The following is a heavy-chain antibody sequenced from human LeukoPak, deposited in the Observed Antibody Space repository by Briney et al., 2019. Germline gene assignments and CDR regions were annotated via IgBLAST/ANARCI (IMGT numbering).Heavy chain of an antibody. CDR2: IKQDGSEE. V-gene: IGHV3-7*05. D-gene: IGHD6-6*01. Sequence: GGSLRLSCAASGFTFSNYWMSWVRQAPGKGLEWVAYIKQDGSEEVYVDSLKGRFTISRDNAKNSLFLQMNTLRAEDTAVYYCARDPYSSTWSYGMDVWGQGTTVTVSS. CDR3: ARDPYSSTWSYGMDV. J-gene: IGHJ6*02. CDR1: GFTFSNYW.